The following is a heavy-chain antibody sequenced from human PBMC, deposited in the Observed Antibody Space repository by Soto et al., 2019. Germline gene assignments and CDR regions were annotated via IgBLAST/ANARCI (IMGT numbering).Heavy chain of an antibody. Sequence: GESLKISCAASGFIFSNYAMSWVRQAPGMGLEWVSSISGSGGTIYYADSVKGRFTISRDNSKNTLYLQMNSLRAEDTAVYYCAKSPPLTAIFYYYYMDVWGKGTTVTVSS. CDR3: AKSPPLTAIFYYYYMDV. V-gene: IGHV3-23*01. CDR1: GFIFSNYA. D-gene: IGHD2-21*02. J-gene: IGHJ6*03. CDR2: ISGSGGTI.